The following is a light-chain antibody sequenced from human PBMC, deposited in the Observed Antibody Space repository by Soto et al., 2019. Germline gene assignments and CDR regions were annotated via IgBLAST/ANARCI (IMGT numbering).Light chain of an antibody. CDR3: QQYNNWPWT. J-gene: IGKJ1*01. CDR1: QSVATN. CDR2: GAS. Sequence: EIVMTQSPATLSVSPGERATLSCRASQSVATNLAWYQQKPGQPPRLLIYGASTRATGIPVRFSGSGSGTEFTLTISSLQSVDFAVYSCQQYNNWPWTFGQGTKVDVK. V-gene: IGKV3-15*01.